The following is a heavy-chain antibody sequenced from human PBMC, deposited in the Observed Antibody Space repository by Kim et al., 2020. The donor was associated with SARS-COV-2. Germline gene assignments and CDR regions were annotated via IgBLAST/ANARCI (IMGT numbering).Heavy chain of an antibody. J-gene: IGHJ4*02. Sequence: GRVTITADESTSTAYMELSSLRSEDTAVYYCARDPPNYYGSGSYYGNFDYWGQGTLVTVSS. V-gene: IGHV1-69*01. CDR3: ARDPPNYYGSGSYYGNFDY. D-gene: IGHD3-10*01.